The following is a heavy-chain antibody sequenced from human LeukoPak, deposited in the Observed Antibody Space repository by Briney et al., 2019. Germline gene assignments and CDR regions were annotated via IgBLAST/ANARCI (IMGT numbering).Heavy chain of an antibody. CDR3: ATLTGGRCSRTSCPYDY. V-gene: IGHV3-48*03. D-gene: IGHD2-2*01. CDR1: GFTSSSLE. J-gene: IGHJ4*02. CDR2: ISTDSGETI. Sequence: PGGSLRLSCTVSGFTSSSLEMNWVRQAPGKGLEWVAYISTDSGETIYYADSVVGLFTISRNNAKNSLYLQMNSLRVEDTSTYYCATLTGGRCSRTSCPYDYWGQGTLVTVSS.